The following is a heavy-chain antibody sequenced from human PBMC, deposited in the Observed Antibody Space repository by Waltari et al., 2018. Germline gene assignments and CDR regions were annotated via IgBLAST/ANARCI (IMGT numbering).Heavy chain of an antibody. CDR1: GASFTRYA. D-gene: IGHD3-22*01. J-gene: IGHJ3*02. CDR2: VIPFSQTT. CDR3: ARGRHYLDSRGHQAMGNAFDI. Sequence: QVQLVQSGAEVKQPGSSLKVSCWATGASFTRYAFKWLRQAPGQGLEWVGGVIPFSQTTKYAQNFQGRVRIATGESATSAYLELSSLRSEDTAVYYCARGRHYLDSRGHQAMGNAFDIWGQGTTVTVSS. V-gene: IGHV1-69*05.